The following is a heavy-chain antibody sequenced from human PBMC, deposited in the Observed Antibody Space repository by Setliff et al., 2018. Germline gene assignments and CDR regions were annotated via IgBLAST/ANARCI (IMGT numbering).Heavy chain of an antibody. CDR2: LSGSGGDT. CDR1: GFTFKTYA. CDR3: ARDTRDKYDTSGHYLSLDY. D-gene: IGHD3-22*01. Sequence: PGGSLRLSCVVSGFTFKTYAMSWVRQAPGKGLEWVSALSGSGGDTFYADSVKGRVTISADESTRTVYMELSSLRFEDTAVYYCARDTRDKYDTSGHYLSLDYWGQGTLVTVSS. V-gene: IGHV3-23*01. J-gene: IGHJ4*02.